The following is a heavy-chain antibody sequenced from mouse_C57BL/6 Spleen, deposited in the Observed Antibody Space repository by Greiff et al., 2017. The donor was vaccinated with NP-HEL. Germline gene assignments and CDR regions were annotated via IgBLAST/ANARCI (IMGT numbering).Heavy chain of an antibody. CDR3: ARERDYGSKNYFDY. CDR2: IYPRSGNT. D-gene: IGHD1-1*01. Sequence: VQLQQSGAELARPGASVKLSCKASGYTFTSYGISWVKQRTGQGLEWIGEIYPRSGNTYYNEKFKGKATLTADKSSSTAYMELRSLTSEDSAVYFCARERDYGSKNYFDYWGQGTTLTVSS. CDR1: GYTFTSYG. J-gene: IGHJ2*01. V-gene: IGHV1-81*01.